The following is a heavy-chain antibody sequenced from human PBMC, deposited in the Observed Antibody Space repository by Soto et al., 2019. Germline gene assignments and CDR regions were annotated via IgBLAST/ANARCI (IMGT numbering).Heavy chain of an antibody. CDR1: GFTFSSYG. J-gene: IGHJ3*02. V-gene: IGHV3-33*01. CDR3: ARIASVWFGESYDAFDI. CDR2: IWYDGSNK. Sequence: ESGGGVVQPGRSLRLSCAASGFTFSSYGMHWVRQAPGKGLEWVAVIWYDGSNKYYADSVKGRFTISRDNSKNTLYLQMNSLRAEDTAVYYCARIASVWFGESYDAFDIWGQGTMVTVSS. D-gene: IGHD3-10*01.